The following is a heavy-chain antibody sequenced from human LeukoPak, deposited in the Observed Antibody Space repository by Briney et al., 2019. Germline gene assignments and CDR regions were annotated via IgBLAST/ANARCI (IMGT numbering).Heavy chain of an antibody. V-gene: IGHV3-23*01. J-gene: IGHJ4*02. Sequence: HPGGSLRLYCAASGFTFSSYAMSWVRQAQGKGLEWGSAISGSGGSTYYADSVKGRFTISRDNSKNTLNLQMNSLRAEDTAVYYWAKGKTYYYDSSRYYYLDYWGQGTLVTVSS. CDR1: GFTFSSYA. CDR3: AKGKTYYYDSSRYYYLDY. D-gene: IGHD3-22*01. CDR2: ISGSGGST.